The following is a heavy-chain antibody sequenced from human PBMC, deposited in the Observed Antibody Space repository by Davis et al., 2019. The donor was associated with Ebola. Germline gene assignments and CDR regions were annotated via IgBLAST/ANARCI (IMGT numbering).Heavy chain of an antibody. CDR3: ARDPNWFDP. Sequence: GESLKISCTASGFTFSSYWMSWVRQAPGKGLEWVANIKQDGSEKYYVDSVKGRFTISRDNAKNSLYLQMNSLRAEDTAVYYCARDPNWFDPWGQGTLVTVSS. J-gene: IGHJ5*02. CDR2: IKQDGSEK. V-gene: IGHV3-7*01. CDR1: GFTFSSYW.